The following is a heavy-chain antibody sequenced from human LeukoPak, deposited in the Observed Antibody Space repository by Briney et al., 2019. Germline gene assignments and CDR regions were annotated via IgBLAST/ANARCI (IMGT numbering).Heavy chain of an antibody. V-gene: IGHV1-2*04. Sequence: ASVKVSCKASGYTFTSYGISWVRQAPGQGLEWMGWINPNSGGTNYAQKFQGWVTMTRDTSISTAYMELSRLRSDDTAVYYCARNYYDSSGYSRDAFDIWGQGTMVTVSS. CDR3: ARNYYDSSGYSRDAFDI. D-gene: IGHD3-22*01. CDR2: INPNSGGT. CDR1: GYTFTSYG. J-gene: IGHJ3*02.